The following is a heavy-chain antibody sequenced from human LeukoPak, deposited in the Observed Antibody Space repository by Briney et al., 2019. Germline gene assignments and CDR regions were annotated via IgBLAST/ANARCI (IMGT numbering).Heavy chain of an antibody. Sequence: PSETLSLTCTVSGGSISSYYWSWIRQPPGKGLEWIGEIYHSGSTNYNPSLKSRVTISVDKSKNQFSLKLSSVTAADTAVYYCARKRLLIWFGESSPAGWFDPWGQGTLVTVSS. V-gene: IGHV4-59*12. J-gene: IGHJ5*02. CDR3: ARKRLLIWFGESSPAGWFDP. D-gene: IGHD3-10*01. CDR1: GGSISSYY. CDR2: IYHSGST.